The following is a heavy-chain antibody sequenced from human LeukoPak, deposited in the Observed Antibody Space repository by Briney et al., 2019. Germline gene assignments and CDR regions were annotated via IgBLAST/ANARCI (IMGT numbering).Heavy chain of an antibody. CDR1: GGSISSGDYY. Sequence: SETLSLTCTVSGGSISSGDYYWSWIRQPPGKGLEWMGYFYYSGRTYYNPSLKSRVTISVDMSKNQFSLKLSSVTAADTAVYYCARQDTGMVGPSMEFDYWGQGTLVTVSS. D-gene: IGHD5-18*01. V-gene: IGHV4-30-4*01. J-gene: IGHJ4*02. CDR2: FYYSGRT. CDR3: ARQDTGMVGPSMEFDY.